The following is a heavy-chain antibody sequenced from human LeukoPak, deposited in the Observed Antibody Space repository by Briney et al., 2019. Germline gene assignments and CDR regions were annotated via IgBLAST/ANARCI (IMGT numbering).Heavy chain of an antibody. CDR2: IKQDGSEK. CDR1: GFTFSSYW. V-gene: IGHV3-7*01. CDR3: ARRNTAMERGAFDI. J-gene: IGHJ3*02. D-gene: IGHD5-18*01. Sequence: GGSLRLSCAASGFTFSSYWMSWVRQAPGKELEWVAIIKQDGSEKYYVDSVKGRFTISRDNAKNSLYLQMNSLRAEDTAVYYCARRNTAMERGAFDIWGQGTMVTVSS.